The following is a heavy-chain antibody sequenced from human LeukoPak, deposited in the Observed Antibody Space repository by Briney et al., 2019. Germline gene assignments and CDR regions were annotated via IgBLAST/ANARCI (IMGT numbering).Heavy chain of an antibody. D-gene: IGHD5-24*01. J-gene: IGHJ4*02. CDR2: IYNSGST. CDR3: ARNRDGYNSFDY. Sequence: SETLFLTCTVAGGSISSSSYYWGWIRQPPGKGLEWIGSIYNSGSTNYNPSLKSRVAISVDTSKNQFSLKLSSVTAADTAVYYCARNRDGYNSFDYWGQGTLVTVSS. CDR1: GGSISSSSYY. V-gene: IGHV4-39*07.